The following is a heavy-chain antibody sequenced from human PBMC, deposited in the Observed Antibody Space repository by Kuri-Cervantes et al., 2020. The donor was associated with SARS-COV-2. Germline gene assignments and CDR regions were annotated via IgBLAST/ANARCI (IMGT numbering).Heavy chain of an antibody. J-gene: IGHJ4*02. D-gene: IGHD2-2*03. CDR3: AGGYTGWISN. CDR1: GGSFSGYY. V-gene: IGHV4-59*10. Sequence: SETLSLTCAVYGGSFSGYYWSWIHQPPGKGLEWIGRIYISGSTNYNPSLESRVTMSIDTSRNQFSLRLSSVTAADTAVYYCAGGYTGWISNWGQGTLVTVSS. CDR2: IYISGST.